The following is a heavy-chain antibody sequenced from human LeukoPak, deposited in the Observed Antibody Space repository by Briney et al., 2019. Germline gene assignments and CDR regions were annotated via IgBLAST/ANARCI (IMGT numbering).Heavy chain of an antibody. CDR2: VYYTGST. CDR3: ARHFAYSSSSYFGY. D-gene: IGHD6-6*01. Sequence: PSETLSLTCSVSGGSVSSYYWSWIRQPPGKGLEWIGYVYYTGSTNYNPSLKSRVTMFEDKSKNQFSLRLYSVTVADTAVYYCARHFAYSSSSYFGYWGQGSLVTVSS. V-gene: IGHV4-59*08. CDR1: GGSVSSYY. J-gene: IGHJ4*02.